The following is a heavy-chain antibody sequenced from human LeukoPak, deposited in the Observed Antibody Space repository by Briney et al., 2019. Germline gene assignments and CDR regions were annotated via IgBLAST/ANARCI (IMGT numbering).Heavy chain of an antibody. D-gene: IGHD3-10*01. J-gene: IGHJ6*04. CDR1: GFSFSTYW. V-gene: IGHV3-48*04. CDR2: ISSSGSTI. CDR3: ARGGKVWFGELAS. Sequence: GGSLRLSCETSGFSFSTYWMSWVRQAPGKGLEWVSYISSSGSTIYYADSVKGRFTISRDNAKNSLYLQMNSLRAEDTAVYYCARGGKVWFGELASWGKGTTVTISS.